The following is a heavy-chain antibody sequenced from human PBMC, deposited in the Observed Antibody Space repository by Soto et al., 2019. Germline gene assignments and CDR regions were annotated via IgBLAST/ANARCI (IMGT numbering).Heavy chain of an antibody. CDR3: ARDGQYSYGTFDY. D-gene: IGHD5-18*01. CDR2: ISYDGSNK. V-gene: IGHV3-30-3*01. Sequence: QVQLVESGGGVVQPGRSLRLSCAASGFTFSSYAMHWVRQAPGKGLEWVAVISYDGSNKYYADSVKGRFNISRDNSKNTLYLQMNSLRAEDTAVYYCARDGQYSYGTFDYWGQGTLVTVSS. CDR1: GFTFSSYA. J-gene: IGHJ4*02.